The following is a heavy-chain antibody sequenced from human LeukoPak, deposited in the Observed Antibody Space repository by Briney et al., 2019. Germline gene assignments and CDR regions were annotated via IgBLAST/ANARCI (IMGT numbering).Heavy chain of an antibody. CDR1: GGSFCGYY. CDR3: ARGSGVRWVVGATTRFVY. D-gene: IGHD2-15*01. V-gene: IGHV4-34*01. Sequence: SVKLSRTCAVYGGSFCGYYWRWIRQPPGKGLEWFGEINHSGSTNYKPSLKSRVTISGHTSKNQFSLKLSCVTAADTAVYYCARGSGVRWVVGATTRFVYWGQGTLVTVSS. CDR2: INHSGST. J-gene: IGHJ4*02.